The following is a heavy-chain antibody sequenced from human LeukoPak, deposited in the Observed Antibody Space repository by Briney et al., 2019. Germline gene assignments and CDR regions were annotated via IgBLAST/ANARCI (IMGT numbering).Heavy chain of an antibody. CDR3: AREGFSSSSGLVY. J-gene: IGHJ4*02. V-gene: IGHV4-4*07. D-gene: IGHD6-6*01. CDR2: IYTSGST. Sequence: PSEALSLTCTVSGGSISSYYWSWIRQPPGKGLEWIGYIYTSGSTNYNPSLKSRVTMSVDTSKNQFSLKLSSVTAADTAVYYCAREGFSSSSGLVYWGQGTLVTVSS. CDR1: GGSISSYY.